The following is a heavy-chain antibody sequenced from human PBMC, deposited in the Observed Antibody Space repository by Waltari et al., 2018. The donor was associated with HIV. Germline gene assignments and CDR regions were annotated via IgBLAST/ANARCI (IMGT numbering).Heavy chain of an antibody. J-gene: IGHJ6*01. V-gene: IGHV3-30*02. CDR2: IRKEGSNK. CDR3: AKDSGFGTYYYYYGMDV. CDR1: GFTFNNFG. D-gene: IGHD6-25*01. Sequence: QVQLVESEGGVVQPGGSLRLSCAASGFTFNNFGIYWVRQAPGRGVEWVAYIRKEGSNKKYGDSVEGRFTISRDKSKKTVQLEMKSLRVEDTAVYYGAKDSGFGTYYYYYGMDVWGQGTAVTVS.